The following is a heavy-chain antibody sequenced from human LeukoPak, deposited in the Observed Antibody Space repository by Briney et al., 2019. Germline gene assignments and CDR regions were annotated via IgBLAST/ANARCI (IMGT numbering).Heavy chain of an antibody. D-gene: IGHD4-17*01. CDR3: AREYGDLGY. Sequence: SETLSLTCTVSGGSISTYYWSWIRQPPGKGLEWIGYIYYTGSTSYNPSLKSRVTMSLDASKNQFSLELSSVTPADTAVYYCAREYGDLGYWGQGTLVTVSS. J-gene: IGHJ4*02. CDR1: GGSISTYY. CDR2: IYYTGST. V-gene: IGHV4-59*01.